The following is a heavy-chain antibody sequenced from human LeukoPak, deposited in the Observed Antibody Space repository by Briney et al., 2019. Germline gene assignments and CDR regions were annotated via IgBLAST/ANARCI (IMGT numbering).Heavy chain of an antibody. CDR2: IYHSGST. D-gene: IGHD6-13*01. V-gene: IGHV4-59*01. CDR3: AVGQLSYYFDY. Sequence: TSETLSLTCTVSGGSISSYYWSWIRQPPGKGLEWIGYIYHSGSTNYNPSLKSRVTISVDTSKNQFSLKLNSVTAADTAVYCCAVGQLSYYFDYWGQGTLVTVSS. J-gene: IGHJ4*02. CDR1: GGSISSYY.